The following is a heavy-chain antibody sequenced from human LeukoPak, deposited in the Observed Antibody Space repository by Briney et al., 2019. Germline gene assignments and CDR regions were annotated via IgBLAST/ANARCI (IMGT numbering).Heavy chain of an antibody. J-gene: IGHJ5*02. CDR2: ISGSGGST. CDR3: AKAIYDFWSGPNWFDP. D-gene: IGHD3-3*01. CDR1: GFTFSSYA. V-gene: IGHV3-23*01. Sequence: PGGSLRLSCAASGFTFSSYAMSWVRQAPGKGLEWVSAISGSGGSTYYADSVKGRFTISRDNSKNTLYLQMNSLRAEDTAVYYCAKAIYDFWSGPNWFDPRGQGTLVTVSS.